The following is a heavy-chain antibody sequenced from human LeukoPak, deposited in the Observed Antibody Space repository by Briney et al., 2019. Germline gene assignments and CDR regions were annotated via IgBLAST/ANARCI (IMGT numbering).Heavy chain of an antibody. CDR2: ISSSGSTI. V-gene: IGHV3-48*03. CDR3: ARDLTDYGDLLDY. J-gene: IGHJ4*02. D-gene: IGHD4-17*01. Sequence: GGSLRLSCAASGFTFSAYAMSWVRQAPGKGLEWVSYISSSGSTIYYADSVKGRFTISRDNAKNSLYLQMNSLRAEDTAVYYCARDLTDYGDLLDYWGQGTLVTVSS. CDR1: GFTFSAYA.